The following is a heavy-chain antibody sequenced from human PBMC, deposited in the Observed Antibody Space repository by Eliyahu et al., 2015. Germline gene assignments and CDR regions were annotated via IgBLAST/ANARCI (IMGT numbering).Heavy chain of an antibody. CDR1: GDSVXSXSAA. J-gene: IGHJ5*02. CDR3: ARDLWHSSSSGGRANWFDP. D-gene: IGHD6-6*01. Sequence: QVQLQQSGPGLVKPSQTLXLTCAIXGDSVXSXSAAXXWIRQSPSRGLEWLGXTYYRSKWYNDYAVSVKSRITINPDTSKNQFSLQLNSVTPEDTAVYYCARDLWHSSSSGGRANWFDPWGQGTLVTVSS. CDR2: TYYRSKWYN. V-gene: IGHV6-1*01.